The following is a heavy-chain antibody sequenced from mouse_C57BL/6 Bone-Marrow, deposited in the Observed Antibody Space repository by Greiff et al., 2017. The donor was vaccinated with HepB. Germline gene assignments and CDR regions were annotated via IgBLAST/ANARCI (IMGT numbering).Heavy chain of an antibody. D-gene: IGHD2-12*01. V-gene: IGHV3-6*01. Sequence: ESGPGLVKPSQSLSLTCSVTGYSITSGYYWNWIRQFPGNKLEWMGYISYDGSDNYNPSLKNRISITRDTSKNQFFLKLNSVTTEDTATYYCARGYRYWYFDVWGTGTTVTVSS. CDR2: ISYDGSD. J-gene: IGHJ1*03. CDR3: ARGYRYWYFDV. CDR1: GYSITSGYY.